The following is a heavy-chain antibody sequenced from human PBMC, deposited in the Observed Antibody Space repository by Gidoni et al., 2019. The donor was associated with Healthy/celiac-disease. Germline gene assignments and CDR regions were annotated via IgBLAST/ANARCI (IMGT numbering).Heavy chain of an antibody. J-gene: IGHJ4*02. Sequence: QVQLVESGGGVVQPGWSLRRSCAASGLTFSSYAMHWVRQAPGKGLEWVAVISYDGSKKYYADSVKGRFTISRDNSKNTLYLQMNSLRAEDTAVYYCVSGTTLTSLDYWGQGTLVTVSS. D-gene: IGHD1-1*01. V-gene: IGHV3-30*01. CDR3: VSGTTLTSLDY. CDR1: GLTFSSYA. CDR2: ISYDGSKK.